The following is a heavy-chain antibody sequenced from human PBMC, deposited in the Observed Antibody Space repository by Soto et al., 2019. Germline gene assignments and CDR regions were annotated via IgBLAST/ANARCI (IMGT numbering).Heavy chain of an antibody. CDR2: INHSGST. V-gene: IGHV4-34*01. Sequence: QVQLQQWGAGLLKPSETLSLTCAVYGGSFSGYYWSWIRQPPGKGLEWLGEINHSGSTNYNPSLKSRVTISVDTSKNQFSLKLSSVTAADTAVYYCARDRGRTIFGVVMPFDYWGQGTLVTVSS. CDR1: GGSFSGYY. D-gene: IGHD3-3*01. CDR3: ARDRGRTIFGVVMPFDY. J-gene: IGHJ4*02.